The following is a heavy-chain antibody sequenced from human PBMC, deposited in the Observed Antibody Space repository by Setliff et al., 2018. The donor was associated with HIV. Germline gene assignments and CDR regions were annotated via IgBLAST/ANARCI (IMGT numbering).Heavy chain of an antibody. CDR1: GFTFLYG. CDR2: ISGSGDRT. CDR3: AKGASGSYYPFDY. J-gene: IGHJ4*02. Sequence: GESLKISCAASGFTFLYGMSWVRQAPGKGLEWVSIISGSGDRTHYADSVKGRFTISRDNSKNTLYLQMNSLRAEDTAIYYCAKGASGSYYPFDYWGQGAPVTVSS. D-gene: IGHD1-26*01. V-gene: IGHV3-23*01.